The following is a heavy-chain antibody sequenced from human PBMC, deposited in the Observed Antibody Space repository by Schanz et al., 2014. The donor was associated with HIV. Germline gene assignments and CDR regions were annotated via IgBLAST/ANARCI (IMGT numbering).Heavy chain of an antibody. CDR2: MSWNRRRI. CDR1: GFTFSSFS. V-gene: IGHV3-21*04. Sequence: EVQVVESGGGLVKPGGSLRLSCAASGFTFSSFSMNWVRQAPGKGLEWVSGMSWNRRRIGYGDAVKGRFTISRDNANNFVYLEMNGLRVEDTALYYCAKGIMGATEYYYGMDAWGQGTMVTVS. J-gene: IGHJ6*02. D-gene: IGHD1-26*01. CDR3: AKGIMGATEYYYGMDA.